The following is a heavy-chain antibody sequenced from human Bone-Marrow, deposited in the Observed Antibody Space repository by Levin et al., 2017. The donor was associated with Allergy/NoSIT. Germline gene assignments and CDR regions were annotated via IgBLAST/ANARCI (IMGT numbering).Heavy chain of an antibody. CDR3: ARGQKAWNYFDY. V-gene: IGHV3-53*01. D-gene: IGHD3-3*01. Sequence: SCAASGFTVSSSYMSWVRRAPGKGLEWVSLLYSGGNTYYADSVKGRFTISRDNSKNMLSLQMNSLRAEDTAVYYCARGQKAWNYFDYWGQGTLVTVSS. J-gene: IGHJ4*02. CDR1: GFTVSSSY. CDR2: LYSGGNT.